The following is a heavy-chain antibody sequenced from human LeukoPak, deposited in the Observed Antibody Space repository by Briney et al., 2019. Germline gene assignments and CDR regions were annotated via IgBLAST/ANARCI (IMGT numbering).Heavy chain of an antibody. CDR2: IIPIFGTA. CDR1: GGTFSSYA. J-gene: IGHJ6*03. D-gene: IGHD4/OR15-4a*01. V-gene: IGHV1-69*05. CDR3: ARVKMVLHCYYYYMDV. Sequence: ASVKVSCKASGGTFSSYAISWVRQAPGQGLEWMGGIIPIFGTANYAQKFQGRVTITTDESTSTAYMELSSLRSEDTAVYYCARVKMVLHCYYYYMDVWGKGTTVTVSS.